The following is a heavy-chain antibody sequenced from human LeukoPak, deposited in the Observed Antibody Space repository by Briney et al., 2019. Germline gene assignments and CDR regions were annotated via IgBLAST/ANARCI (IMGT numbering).Heavy chain of an antibody. J-gene: IGHJ5*02. V-gene: IGHV1-46*01. CDR3: ARDSAGYGGNTNWFDP. D-gene: IGHD4-23*01. CDR2: INPSGGST. Sequence: GASVKVSCKASGYTFTSYYMHWARQAPGQGLEWMGIINPSGGSTSYAQKFQGRVTMTRDTSTSTVYMELSSLRSEDTAVYYCARDSAGYGGNTNWFDPWGQGTLVTVSS. CDR1: GYTFTSYY.